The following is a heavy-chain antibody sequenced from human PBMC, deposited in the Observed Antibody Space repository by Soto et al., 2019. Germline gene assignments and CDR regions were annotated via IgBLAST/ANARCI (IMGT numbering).Heavy chain of an antibody. V-gene: IGHV3-23*01. CDR2: ISGSGGST. CDR3: AKDIDIAAAGTGMNWFDP. J-gene: IGHJ5*02. CDR1: GFTFSSYA. D-gene: IGHD6-13*01. Sequence: GGSLRLSCAASGFTFSSYAMNWVRQAPGKGLEWVSAISGSGGSTYYADSVKGRFTISRDNSKNTLYLQMNSLRAEDTAVYYCAKDIDIAAAGTGMNWFDPWGQGTLVTVSS.